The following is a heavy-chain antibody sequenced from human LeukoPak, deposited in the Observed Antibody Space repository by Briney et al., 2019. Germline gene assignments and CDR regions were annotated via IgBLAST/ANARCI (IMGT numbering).Heavy chain of an antibody. CDR3: ATQVPLVDHYYYYYGMDV. V-gene: IGHV1-46*01. CDR2: INPSGGST. D-gene: IGHD6-6*01. Sequence: ASVKVSCKASGYTFASYYMHWVRQAPGQGLERMGIINPSGGSTSYAQKFQGRVTMTEDTSTDTAYMELSSLRSEDTAVYYCATQVPLVDHYYYYYGMDVWGQGTTVTVSS. J-gene: IGHJ6*02. CDR1: GYTFASYY.